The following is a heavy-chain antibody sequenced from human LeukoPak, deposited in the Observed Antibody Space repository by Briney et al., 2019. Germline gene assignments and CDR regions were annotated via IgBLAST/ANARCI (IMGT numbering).Heavy chain of an antibody. Sequence: GGSLRLSCAASGFTFSSYWMSWVRQAPGKGLEWVGLIWYDGSNKYYADSVKGRFTISRDNSKNTLYLRMNSLRADDTAVYYCVRGDYSGNYAWHWGQGTLVTVSS. J-gene: IGHJ4*02. CDR3: VRGDYSGNYAWH. V-gene: IGHV3-33*08. CDR2: IWYDGSNK. D-gene: IGHD1-26*01. CDR1: GFTFSSYW.